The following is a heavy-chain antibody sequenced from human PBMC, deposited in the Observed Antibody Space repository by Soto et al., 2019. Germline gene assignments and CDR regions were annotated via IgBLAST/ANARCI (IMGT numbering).Heavy chain of an antibody. CDR2: INPRGGST. D-gene: IGHD1-26*01. CDR3: ARVPLSGGGWLDP. CDR1: GYTFTSYY. V-gene: IGHV1-46*01. Sequence: QVQLVQSGAEVKKPGASVNVSCKASGYTFTSYYMHWVRQAPGQGLEWMGIINPRGGSTTYAQKFQGRVTVTRDTSTSTVYMELSNLRSDDTAIYYCARVPLSGGGWLDPWGQGTLVTVSS. J-gene: IGHJ5*02.